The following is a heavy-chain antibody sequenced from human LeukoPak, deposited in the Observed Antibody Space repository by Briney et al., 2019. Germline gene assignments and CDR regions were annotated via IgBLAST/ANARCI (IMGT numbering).Heavy chain of an antibody. D-gene: IGHD6-13*01. CDR3: ARDRSRIAARYSGMDV. CDR2: INHSGST. Sequence: PSETLSLTCAVYGGSFSGYYWSWIRQPPGKGLEWIGEINHSGSTNYNPSLKSRVTISVDTSKNQFSLKLSSVTAADTAVYYCARDRSRIAARYSGMDVWGKGTTVTVSS. CDR1: GGSFSGYY. J-gene: IGHJ6*04. V-gene: IGHV4-34*01.